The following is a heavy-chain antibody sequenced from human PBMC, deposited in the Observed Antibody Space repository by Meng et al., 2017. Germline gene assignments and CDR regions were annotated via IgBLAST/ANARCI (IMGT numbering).Heavy chain of an antibody. Sequence: SVKVSCKASGGTFSSYAISWVRQAPAQGLEWMGGIIPIFGTANYAQKFQGRDTITADESTSTAYMELNSLRSEDAAVYYCVAYYSDSSGYYLYFDYWGQGTLVTVSS. CDR3: VAYYSDSSGYYLYFDY. CDR1: GGTFSSYA. V-gene: IGHV1-69*13. D-gene: IGHD3-22*01. CDR2: IIPIFGTA. J-gene: IGHJ4*02.